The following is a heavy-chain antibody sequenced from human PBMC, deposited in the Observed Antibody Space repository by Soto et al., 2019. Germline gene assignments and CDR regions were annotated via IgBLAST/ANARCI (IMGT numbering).Heavy chain of an antibody. J-gene: IGHJ1*01. Sequence: QVQLQESGPGLVEPSQTLSLTCTVSGGSIGSTDSYWSWIRRPPGKGLEWIGYIYYTGGTFYNPSLMSRLTISLRTTSNQFSLTATSVTATDTGIYCCAGGGSGWAEYFQHWGQGTLVAVSS. D-gene: IGHD6-25*01. CDR2: IYYTGGT. CDR3: AGGGSGWAEYFQH. CDR1: GGSIGSTDSY. V-gene: IGHV4-30-4*08.